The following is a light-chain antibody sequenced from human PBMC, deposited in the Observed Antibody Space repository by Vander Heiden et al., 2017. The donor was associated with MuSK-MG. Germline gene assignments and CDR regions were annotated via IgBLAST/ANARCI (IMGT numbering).Light chain of an antibody. J-gene: IGLJ1*01. CDR3: QSADSRGTDPYV. Sequence: SYELTQPPSVSVSPGQTARITCSGDALPKQYAYWYQQKPGQAPVLVIYKDSERHSGSTERVAGSSSGTTGTVTISGVQAEEEADDYCQSADSRGTDPYVVGTGTKVTVL. V-gene: IGLV3-25*02. CDR2: KDS. CDR1: ALPKQY.